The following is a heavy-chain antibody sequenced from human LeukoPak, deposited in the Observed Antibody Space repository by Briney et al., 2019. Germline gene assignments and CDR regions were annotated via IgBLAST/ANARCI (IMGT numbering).Heavy chain of an antibody. CDR1: GGSVSSGGYY. J-gene: IGHJ4*02. CDR2: IYNSGST. CDR3: ARGRLRDNLDY. D-gene: IGHD5-24*01. V-gene: IGHV4-31*03. Sequence: PSQTLSLTCTVSGGSVSSGGYYWNWIRQHPGKGLEWIGYIYNSGSTYYNPSLKSRITISVDTSKNQFSLKLSSVTAADTAVYYCARGRLRDNLDYWGQGTLVTVSS.